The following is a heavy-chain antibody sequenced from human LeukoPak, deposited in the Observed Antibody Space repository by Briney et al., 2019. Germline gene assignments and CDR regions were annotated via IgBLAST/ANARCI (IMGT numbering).Heavy chain of an antibody. Sequence: ASVKVSCKASGYTFTGYYMHWVRQAPGQGFEWMGWINPNSGGTNYAQKFQGRVTMTRDTSISTAYMELSRLRSDDTAVYYCASIAAAGTPHYYYYYYMDVWGKGTTVTVSS. J-gene: IGHJ6*03. D-gene: IGHD6-13*01. CDR1: GYTFTGYY. CDR2: INPNSGGT. CDR3: ASIAAAGTPHYYYYYYMDV. V-gene: IGHV1-2*02.